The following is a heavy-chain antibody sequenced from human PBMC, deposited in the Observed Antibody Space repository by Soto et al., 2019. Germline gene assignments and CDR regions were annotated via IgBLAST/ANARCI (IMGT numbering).Heavy chain of an antibody. J-gene: IGHJ4*02. D-gene: IGHD2-2*01. CDR1: GFTFSMSA. Sequence: GGSLRLSCAASGFTFSMSAMSWVRQAPGKGLEWVSTTGLNGRTTYYADSVKGRFTVSRDNSKNTLHLQMNSLRAEDTAVYYCATVHSTSRSFDYWGQGTLVTVSS. CDR3: ATVHSTSRSFDY. CDR2: TGLNGRTT. V-gene: IGHV3-23*01.